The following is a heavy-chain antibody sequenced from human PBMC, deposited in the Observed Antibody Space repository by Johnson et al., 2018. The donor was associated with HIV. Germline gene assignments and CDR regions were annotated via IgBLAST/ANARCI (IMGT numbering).Heavy chain of an antibody. V-gene: IGHV3-66*01. D-gene: IGHD3-3*01. Sequence: VQLVESGGGLVKPGGSLRLSCAASGFTVSSNYMSWVRQAPEKGLEWVSVIYSGGSTYDADSVKGRFTISRDNSKNTPYLQRNSLRAEDTAVYYCARDRVPDAFDIWGQGTMVTVSS. CDR3: ARDRVPDAFDI. CDR2: IYSGGST. J-gene: IGHJ3*02. CDR1: GFTVSSNY.